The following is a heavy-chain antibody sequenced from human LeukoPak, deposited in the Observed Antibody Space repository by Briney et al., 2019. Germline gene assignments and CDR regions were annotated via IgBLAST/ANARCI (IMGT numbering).Heavy chain of an antibody. CDR3: ARVTNDYGDYGYDY. CDR2: INPSGGST. Sequence: GASVKVSCKASGYTFTSYYMHWVRQAPGQGLEWMGIINPSGGSTSYAQKFQGRVTMTRDTSISTAYMELSRLRSDDTAVYYCARVTNDYGDYGYDYWGQGTLVTVSS. D-gene: IGHD4-17*01. CDR1: GYTFTSYY. J-gene: IGHJ4*02. V-gene: IGHV1-46*01.